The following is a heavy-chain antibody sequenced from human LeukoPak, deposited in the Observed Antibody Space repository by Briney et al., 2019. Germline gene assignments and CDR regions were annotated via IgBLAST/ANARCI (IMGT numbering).Heavy chain of an antibody. CDR1: GVTLSPYG. V-gene: IGHV3-30*18. CDR2: ISYEEGTQ. Sequence: GGSLRLSCAASGVTLSPYGMHWVRQAPGKGLEWVAVISYEEGTQHYADSVKGRFIISRDNPRNTLYLQMNILRTEDTAVYYCAKEGTPQVSTWYDLWGQGTQVIVSS. CDR3: AKEGTPQVSTWYDL. J-gene: IGHJ5*02. D-gene: IGHD3-10*01.